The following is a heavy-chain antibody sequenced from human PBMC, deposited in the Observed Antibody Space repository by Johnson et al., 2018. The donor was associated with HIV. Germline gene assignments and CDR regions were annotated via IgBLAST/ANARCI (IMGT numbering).Heavy chain of an antibody. J-gene: IGHJ3*02. CDR2: IRYDGSNK. Sequence: VQLVESGGGVVQPGGSLRLSCAASGFTFSSYGMHWVRQAPGKGLEWVAFIRYDGSNKYYADSVKGRFTLSRDNSKNTLYLQMNSLRAEDTAVYYCARAGVVFSTASHDAFDIWGQGTMVTVSS. D-gene: IGHD2-21*01. V-gene: IGHV3-30*02. CDR1: GFTFSSYG. CDR3: ARAGVVFSTASHDAFDI.